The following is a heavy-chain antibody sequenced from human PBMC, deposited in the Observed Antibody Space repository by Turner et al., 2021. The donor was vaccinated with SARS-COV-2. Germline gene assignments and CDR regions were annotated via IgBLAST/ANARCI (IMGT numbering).Heavy chain of an antibody. J-gene: IGHJ4*02. CDR2: IYSGGST. CDR3: ATRMTTLPQ. CDR1: GFAVSTNY. Sequence: EVHLVESGGGLVQPGGSLRLSCAASGFAVSTNYMSWVRQPAGKGLEGVSLIYSGGSTYYADSVTGRFTISRYNSKNTLYLQMNSLRAEDTAVYYCATRMTTLPQWGQGTLVTVSS. V-gene: IGHV3-66*01. D-gene: IGHD4-17*01.